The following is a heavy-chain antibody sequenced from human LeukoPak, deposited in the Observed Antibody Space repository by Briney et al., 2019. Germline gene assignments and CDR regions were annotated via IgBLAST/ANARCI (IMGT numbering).Heavy chain of an antibody. J-gene: IGHJ6*03. Sequence: GASGKVSCKASGDSTTTYGVAWVRQAPGQGLEWIGWISPYSAYTKYADALQGRVTMTTDTSTTTSYMELRSLRSDDTAVYFCANVAKGRSFFHYMDAWGKGTTVTVS. CDR3: ANVAKGRSFFHYMDA. V-gene: IGHV1-18*04. CDR2: ISPYSAYT. CDR1: GDSTTTYG.